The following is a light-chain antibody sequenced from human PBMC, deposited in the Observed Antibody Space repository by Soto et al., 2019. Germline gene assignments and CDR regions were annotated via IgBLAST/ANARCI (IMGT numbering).Light chain of an antibody. CDR1: SSNIGNNA. Sequence: QSVLTQPPSVSEAPRQRVTISCSGSSSNIGNNAVNWYQQLPGKAPKLLIYYDVLLPSGVSDRFSGSKSGTSASLAISGLQSEDEADYYCAAWDDSLNGLVFGGGTKLTVL. CDR3: AAWDDSLNGLV. J-gene: IGLJ2*01. CDR2: YDV. V-gene: IGLV1-36*01.